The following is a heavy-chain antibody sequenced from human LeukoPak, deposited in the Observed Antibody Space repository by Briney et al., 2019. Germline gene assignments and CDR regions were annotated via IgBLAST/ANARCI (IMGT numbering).Heavy chain of an antibody. J-gene: IGHJ6*03. CDR3: ARVETNPRYFDWLNRDYYYMDV. CDR1: GFTFDDYG. Sequence: PGGSLRLSCAASGFTFDDYGMSWVRQAPGKGLEWVSGINWNGGSTGYADSVKGRFTISRDNAKNSLYLQMNSLRAEDTAVYYCARVETNPRYFDWLNRDYYYMDVWGKGTTVTVSS. V-gene: IGHV3-20*04. CDR2: INWNGGST. D-gene: IGHD3-9*01.